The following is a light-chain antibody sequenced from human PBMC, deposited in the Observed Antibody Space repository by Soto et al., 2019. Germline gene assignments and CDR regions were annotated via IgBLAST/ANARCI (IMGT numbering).Light chain of an antibody. CDR3: QQYNSYSWT. CDR2: KAS. J-gene: IGKJ1*01. V-gene: IGKV1-5*03. CDR1: QSISSW. Sequence: EIKMTQSPSALSASVGDRVTITCRASQSISSWLAWYQQKPGKAPKLLIYKASSLESGVPSRFSGSGSGTEFTLTISSLQPDDFATYYCQQYNSYSWTFGQGTKVDIK.